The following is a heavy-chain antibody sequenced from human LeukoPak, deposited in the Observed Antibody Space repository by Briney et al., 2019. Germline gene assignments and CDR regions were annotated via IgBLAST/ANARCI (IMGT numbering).Heavy chain of an antibody. V-gene: IGHV4-59*08. D-gene: IGHD2-15*01. CDR2: IYYSGGT. CDR3: ARNSCPSGSCYDNRGYFDY. Sequence: SETLSLTCTVSGGSISSYYWSWIRQPPGKGLEWIGYIYYSGGTSYNPSLKSRITISVDTSKNQFSLKLSSVTAADTAVYYCARNSCPSGSCYDNRGYFDYWGQGTLVTVSS. J-gene: IGHJ4*02. CDR1: GGSISSYY.